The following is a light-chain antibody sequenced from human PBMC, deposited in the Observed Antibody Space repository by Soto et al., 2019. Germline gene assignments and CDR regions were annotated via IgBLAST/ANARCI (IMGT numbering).Light chain of an antibody. V-gene: IGKV1-5*01. CDR1: QSIVDW. CDR3: PQSYSTPRP. CDR2: AAS. Sequence: DIQMTQSPSRLSASVGDRVTITCRASQSIVDWLAWYQQKPVKAPNLLIYAASTLETGVPSRFSGRGFGTEFTPTIASLQPDDFATYYCPQSYSTPRPFGQGTKV. J-gene: IGKJ1*01.